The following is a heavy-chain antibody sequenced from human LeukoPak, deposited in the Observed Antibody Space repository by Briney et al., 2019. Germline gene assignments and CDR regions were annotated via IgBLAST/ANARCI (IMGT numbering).Heavy chain of an antibody. V-gene: IGHV4-61*05. CDR1: GGSISSSSYY. D-gene: IGHD3-16*01. J-gene: IGHJ4*02. CDR3: ARFGGVGFDY. CDR2: IYYSGST. Sequence: SETLSLTCTVSGGSISSSSYYWGWIRQPPRKGLEWIGYIYYSGSTNYNPSLKSRVTISVDTSKNQFSLKLSSVTAADTAVYYCARFGGVGFDYWGQGTLVTVSS.